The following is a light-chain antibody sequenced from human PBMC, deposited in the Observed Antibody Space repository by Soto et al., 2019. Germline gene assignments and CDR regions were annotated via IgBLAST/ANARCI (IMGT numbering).Light chain of an antibody. Sequence: ETVMTQSPATLSVSPGERATLSCRASQSVSTNLAWYQQKPGQAPRLLIYGASNRATGIPDRFSGSGSGTDFTLTISRLEPEDFAVDYCQQYGSSGTFGQGTKVDIK. J-gene: IGKJ1*01. V-gene: IGKV3-20*01. CDR3: QQYGSSGT. CDR2: GAS. CDR1: QSVSTN.